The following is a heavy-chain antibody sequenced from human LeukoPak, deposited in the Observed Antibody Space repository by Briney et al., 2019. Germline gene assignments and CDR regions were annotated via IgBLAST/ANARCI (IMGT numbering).Heavy chain of an antibody. CDR1: GFTFSNAW. CDR3: TTERSSTSCCIDY. Sequence: GGPLRLSCAASGFTFSNAWMSWVRQAPGKGLEWVGRFKSKTDGGTTDYAAPVKGRFTISRDDSKNTLYLQMNSLKTEDTAVYYCTTERSSTSCCIDYWGQGTLVTVSS. V-gene: IGHV3-15*01. CDR2: FKSKTDGGTT. D-gene: IGHD2-2*01. J-gene: IGHJ4*02.